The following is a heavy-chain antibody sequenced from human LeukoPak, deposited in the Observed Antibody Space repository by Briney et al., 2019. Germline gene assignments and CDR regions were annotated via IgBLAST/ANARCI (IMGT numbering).Heavy chain of an antibody. J-gene: IGHJ5*02. V-gene: IGHV3-7*01. CDR1: GFTFSRYW. CDR2: IKQDGSEK. Sequence: GGSLRLSCAASGFTFSRYWMSWVRQTPVKGLEWVANIKQDGSEKYYVDSVKGRFTISRDNAKNSLYLQMNSLSAEDTAVYYCARDRDVDGWFDPWGQGTLVTVSS. D-gene: IGHD3-16*01. CDR3: ARDRDVDGWFDP.